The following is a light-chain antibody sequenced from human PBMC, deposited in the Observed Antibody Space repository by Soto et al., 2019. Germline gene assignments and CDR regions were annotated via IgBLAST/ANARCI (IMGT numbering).Light chain of an antibody. CDR1: QSVSDN. J-gene: IGKJ2*01. CDR3: QQSNNWPYT. V-gene: IGKV3-15*01. CDR2: GAS. Sequence: EIVMTQSPATLSVSPGERATLSCRASQSVSDNLAWYQQKPGQAPRLLIYGASTRATGIPARFSGSGSGTEFTLTISSLQSEDFAVYYCQQSNNWPYTFGQGTKLHIK.